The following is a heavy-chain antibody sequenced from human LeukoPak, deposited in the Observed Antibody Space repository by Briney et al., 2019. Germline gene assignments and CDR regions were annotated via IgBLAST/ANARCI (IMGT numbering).Heavy chain of an antibody. CDR1: GYTFTTYS. Sequence: ASVKVSCRASGYTFTTYSISWVRQAPGQGLEWMGWISAYNGKTNFAQKFRGRITMTTDTSTSTAYMELRSLRSDDTAVYYCARDGVWGNSFTDYWGQGTLVTVSS. CDR2: ISAYNGKT. D-gene: IGHD3-16*01. CDR3: ARDGVWGNSFTDY. V-gene: IGHV1-18*01. J-gene: IGHJ4*02.